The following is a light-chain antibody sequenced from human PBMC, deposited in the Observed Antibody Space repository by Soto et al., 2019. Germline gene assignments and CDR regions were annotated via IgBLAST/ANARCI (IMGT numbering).Light chain of an antibody. CDR1: ETVAGSY. CDR2: GAS. CDR3: QQYGTSAGT. V-gene: IGKV3-20*01. Sequence: EIVLTQSPGTLSLSPGERATLSCRASETVAGSYLAWYQQKPGQAPRLLIHGASTRATGIPARFSGSGSGTEFTLTISSLQSEDFAVYYCQQYGTSAGTFGQGTKVDSK. J-gene: IGKJ1*01.